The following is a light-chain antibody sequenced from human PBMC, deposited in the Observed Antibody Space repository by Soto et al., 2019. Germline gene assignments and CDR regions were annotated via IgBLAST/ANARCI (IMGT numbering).Light chain of an antibody. CDR1: QSISSW. V-gene: IGKV1-5*03. CDR2: KAS. J-gene: IGKJ4*01. CDR3: QQYNRYSPT. Sequence: DIQMTQSPSTLSASVGDRVTITCRASQSISSWLAWYQQKPGKAPKLLNYKASSLESGVPSRFSGSGSGTEFTLTISSLQPDDFATYYCQQYNRYSPTFGGGTQVEIK.